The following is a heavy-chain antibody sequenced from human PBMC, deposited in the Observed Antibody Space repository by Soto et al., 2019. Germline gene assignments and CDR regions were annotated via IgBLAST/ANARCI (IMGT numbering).Heavy chain of an antibody. Sequence: LSLTCTVSGGSISSGDYYWSWIRQPPGKGLEWIGYIYYSGSTYYNPSLKSRVTISVDTSKNQFSLKLSSVTAADTAVYYCAREGYDILTGYPDYYYYGMDVWGQGTTVTVSS. CDR3: AREGYDILTGYPDYYYYGMDV. CDR2: IYYSGST. J-gene: IGHJ6*02. D-gene: IGHD3-9*01. CDR1: GGSISSGDYY. V-gene: IGHV4-30-4*01.